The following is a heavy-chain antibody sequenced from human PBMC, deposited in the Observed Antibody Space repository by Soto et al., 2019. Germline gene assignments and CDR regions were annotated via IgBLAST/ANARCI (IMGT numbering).Heavy chain of an antibody. CDR1: GGSISSGGYY. CDR2: IYYIGST. J-gene: IGHJ4*02. Sequence: QVQLQESGPGLVKPSQTLSLTCTVSGGSISSGGYYWSWIRQHPGKGLEWLGYIYYIGSTYYHPSLKSRVTISVDTSKNQFSLKLSSVTAADTAVYYCARVGPRNYYDSSGYYYYFDYWGQGTLVTVSS. V-gene: IGHV4-31*03. CDR3: ARVGPRNYYDSSGYYYYFDY. D-gene: IGHD3-22*01.